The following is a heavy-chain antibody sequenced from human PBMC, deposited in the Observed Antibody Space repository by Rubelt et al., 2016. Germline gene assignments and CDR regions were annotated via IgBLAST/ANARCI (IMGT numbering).Heavy chain of an antibody. CDR1: GYTFTGYY. Sequence: QVQLVQSGAEVKKPGASVKVSCKASGYTFTGYYMHWVRQAPGQGLEWMGWINPNSGGTNYAQKFHGRVTSTRDTSISTANMELSRLRSGDTAVYYCARFAIGGHSSGYLFDYWGQGTLVTVSS. D-gene: IGHD3-22*01. V-gene: IGHV1-2*01. CDR3: ARFAIGGHSSGYLFDY. J-gene: IGHJ4*02. CDR2: INPNSGGT.